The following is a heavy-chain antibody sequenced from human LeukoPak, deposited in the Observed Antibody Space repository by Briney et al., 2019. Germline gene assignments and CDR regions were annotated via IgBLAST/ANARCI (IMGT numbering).Heavy chain of an antibody. CDR2: ISYDGSNK. Sequence: GGSLRLSCAASGFTFSSYAMHWVRQAPGKGLEWVAVISYDGSNKYYADSVKGRFTISRDNSKNTLYLQMNSLRAEDTAVYYCARHQRWDYYDSSGYYLRDYWGQGTLVTVSS. D-gene: IGHD3-22*01. V-gene: IGHV3-30-3*01. CDR1: GFTFSSYA. J-gene: IGHJ4*02. CDR3: ARHQRWDYYDSSGYYLRDY.